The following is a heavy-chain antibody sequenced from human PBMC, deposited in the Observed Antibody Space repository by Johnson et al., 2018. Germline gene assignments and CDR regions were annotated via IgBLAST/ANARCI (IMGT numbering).Heavy chain of an antibody. D-gene: IGHD1-26*01. CDR1: GFTFSSYS. CDR2: ISSSSSTI. V-gene: IGHV3-48*02. CDR3: ARAIVGKGYFQH. Sequence: VQLVESGGGLVQPGGSLRLSCAASGFTFSSYSMNWVRQAPGKGLEWVSYISSSSSTIYYADSVKGRFTISRDNDKNSLYLQMNSLRDEDTAVYYCARAIVGKGYFQHWGQGTLVTVSS. J-gene: IGHJ1*01.